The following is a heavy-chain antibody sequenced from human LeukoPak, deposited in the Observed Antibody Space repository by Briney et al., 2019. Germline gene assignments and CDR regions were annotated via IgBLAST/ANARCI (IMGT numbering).Heavy chain of an antibody. CDR3: AREIPAVGDSDYLTDDY. Sequence: SETLSLTCTVSGGSISSGGYYWSWIRQPPGKGLEWIGYIYHSGSTNYNPSLKSRVTISVDKSKNQFSLKLTSVTAADTAVYYCAREIPAVGDSDYLTDDYWGQGTLVTVSS. J-gene: IGHJ4*02. D-gene: IGHD4-11*01. CDR1: GGSISSGGYY. CDR2: IYHSGST. V-gene: IGHV4-30-2*01.